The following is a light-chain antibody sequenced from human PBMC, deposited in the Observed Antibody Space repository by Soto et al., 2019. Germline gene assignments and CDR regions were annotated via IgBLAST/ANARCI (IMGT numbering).Light chain of an antibody. CDR2: DAS. Sequence: DIQMTQSPSTLSASVGDRVTITCRASQSINNWLAWYQQKPGKAPKLLIYDASSLESGVPSRFSGGGSGTEFTLTITSLQPDDFATYYLQQYNTYATFGQGTKVEIK. V-gene: IGKV1-5*01. CDR3: QQYNTYAT. J-gene: IGKJ1*01. CDR1: QSINNW.